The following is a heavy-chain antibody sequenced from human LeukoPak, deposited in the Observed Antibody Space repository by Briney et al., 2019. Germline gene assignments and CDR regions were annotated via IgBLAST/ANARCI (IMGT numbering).Heavy chain of an antibody. J-gene: IGHJ4*02. CDR2: ISSSSSTM. V-gene: IGHV3-48*01. CDR3: ATFRSGFGGYY. Sequence: PGGSLRLSCAASGFTFSSYSMTWVRQAPGKGLEWVSYISSSSSTMYYADSVKGRFTISRDNAKNSLYLQMNNLRTEDTALYFCATFRSGFGGYYWGQGTLVTVSS. CDR1: GFTFSSYS. D-gene: IGHD3-10*01.